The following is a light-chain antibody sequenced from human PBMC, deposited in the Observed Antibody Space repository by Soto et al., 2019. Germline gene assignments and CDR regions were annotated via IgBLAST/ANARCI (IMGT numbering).Light chain of an antibody. CDR3: CAYAVSSTWV. CDR1: SNDVGSDNF. V-gene: IGLV2-23*01. J-gene: IGLJ3*02. Sequence: QSALTQPASVSGSPRQSITISCTGSSNDVGSDNFVSWYQQHPGRAPKLIICEGTKRPSGVSNRFSGSKSGYTASLTISELQAEDEADYYCCAYAVSSTWVFGGGTKLTVL. CDR2: EGT.